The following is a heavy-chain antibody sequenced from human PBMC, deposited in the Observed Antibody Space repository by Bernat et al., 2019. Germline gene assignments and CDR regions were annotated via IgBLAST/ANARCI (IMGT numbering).Heavy chain of an antibody. Sequence: QVQLQESGPGLVKPSETLSLTCTVSGGSISRYYWSWIRQPPGKGLEWIGYIYYSGNTNYNPSLKSRVTMSVDTSKDQFSLKLSSVTAADTAVYYCARHGIAARPFDYWGQGTLVTVSS. V-gene: IGHV4-59*08. CDR1: GGSISRYY. CDR2: IYYSGNT. CDR3: ARHGIAARPFDY. J-gene: IGHJ4*02. D-gene: IGHD6-6*01.